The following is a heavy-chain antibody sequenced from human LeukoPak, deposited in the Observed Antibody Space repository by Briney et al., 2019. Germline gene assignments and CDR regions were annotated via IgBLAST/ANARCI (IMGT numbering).Heavy chain of an antibody. CDR2: INHSGST. Sequence: SETLSLTCAVYGGYFTGYYWSWIRQPPGKGLEWIGEINHSGSTNYNPSLKSRVTISVDTSKNQFSLKLSSVTAADTAVYYCAREGYCSSTSCYTDAFDIWGQGTMVTVSS. CDR3: AREGYCSSTSCYTDAFDI. D-gene: IGHD2-2*01. J-gene: IGHJ3*02. V-gene: IGHV4-34*01. CDR1: GGYFTGYY.